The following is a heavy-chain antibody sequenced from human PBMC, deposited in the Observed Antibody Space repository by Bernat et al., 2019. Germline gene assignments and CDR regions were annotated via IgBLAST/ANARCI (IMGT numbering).Heavy chain of an antibody. V-gene: IGHV3-64D*06. CDR2: ISGNGDIT. CDR3: VRDRAIDY. D-gene: IGHD5-18*01. CDR1: GFTFSSSY. Sequence: EVQFVESGGGLVQPGGSLRLSCSVSGFTFSSSYMHWVRQAAGKGPEYISSISGNGDITYYADSVKGRFTVSRDNSKNTLHLQMSSLRTEDMAVYYCVRDRAIDYWGQGILVTVSS. J-gene: IGHJ4*02.